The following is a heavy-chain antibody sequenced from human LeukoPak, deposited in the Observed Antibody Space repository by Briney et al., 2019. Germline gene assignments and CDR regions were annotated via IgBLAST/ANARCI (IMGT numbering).Heavy chain of an antibody. V-gene: IGHV1-8*01. CDR3: ARGLSGYGAFDI. CDR1: GYTFTSYD. D-gene: IGHD5-12*01. CDR2: MNPNSGNT. Sequence: ASVKVSCKASGYTFTSYDINWVRQATGQGLEWMGWMNPNSGNTGYAQKFQGRVTMTRNTSISTAYMELSSLRSEDTAVYFCARGLSGYGAFDIWGQGTMVTVSS. J-gene: IGHJ3*02.